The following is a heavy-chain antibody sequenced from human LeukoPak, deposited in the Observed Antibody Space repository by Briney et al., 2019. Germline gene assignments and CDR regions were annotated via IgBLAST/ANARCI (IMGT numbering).Heavy chain of an antibody. CDR1: GFTFSNAW. D-gene: IGHD3-22*01. CDR3: ARGMISSGWYAADY. CDR2: IKSKTDGGTT. Sequence: GGSLRLSCAASGFTFSNAWMSWVRQAPGKGLEWVGRIKSKTDGGTTDYAAPVKGRFTISRDDSKNTLYLQMNSLKTEDTALYYCARGMISSGWYAADYWGQGTLVTVSS. V-gene: IGHV3-15*05. J-gene: IGHJ4*02.